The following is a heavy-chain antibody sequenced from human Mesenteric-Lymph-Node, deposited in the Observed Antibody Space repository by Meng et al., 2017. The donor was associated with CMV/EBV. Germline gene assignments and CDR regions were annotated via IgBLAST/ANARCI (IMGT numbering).Heavy chain of an antibody. V-gene: IGHV1-46*01. J-gene: IGHJ4*02. CDR1: GFSFTTYY. CDR2: INPSSGRT. D-gene: IGHD1-26*01. CDR3: ARDPMYSGSSTSYFDY. Sequence: ASVKVSCKASGFSFTTYYVHWVRQAPGQGLEWMGIINPSSGRTDYAQKFQGRVTVTRDTSTNTVYMELSSLRFEDTAVYYCARDPMYSGSSTSYFDYWGQGTLVTVSS.